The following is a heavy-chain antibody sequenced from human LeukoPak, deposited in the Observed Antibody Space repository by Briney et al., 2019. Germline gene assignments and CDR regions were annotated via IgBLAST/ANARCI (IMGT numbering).Heavy chain of an antibody. CDR3: ARSRWVRGVIHSGSGWFDP. J-gene: IGHJ5*02. V-gene: IGHV4-59*01. Sequence: EASETLSLTCTVSGGSISSYYWSWIRQPPGKGLEWIGYIYYSGSTNYNPSLKSRVTISVDTSKNQFSLKLSSVTAADTAVYYCARSRWVRGVIHSGSGWFDPWGQGTLVTVSS. CDR2: IYYSGST. D-gene: IGHD3-10*01. CDR1: GGSISSYY.